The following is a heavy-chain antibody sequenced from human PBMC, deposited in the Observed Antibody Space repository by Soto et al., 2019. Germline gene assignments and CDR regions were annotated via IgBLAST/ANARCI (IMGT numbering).Heavy chain of an antibody. V-gene: IGHV1-69*08. CDR3: ASPDFGDYWSFDL. Sequence: QDQLVQSGAEVKKPGSSVKVSCKASGGTFSSHTFSWVRQAPGQGLEWMGRIIPALGTATYAPKFQGRVTITADEAATTVYMELNSLRSEDTAVYYCASPDFGDYWSFDLWGRGTLVTVSS. D-gene: IGHD4-17*01. CDR1: GGTFSSHT. J-gene: IGHJ2*01. CDR2: IIPALGTA.